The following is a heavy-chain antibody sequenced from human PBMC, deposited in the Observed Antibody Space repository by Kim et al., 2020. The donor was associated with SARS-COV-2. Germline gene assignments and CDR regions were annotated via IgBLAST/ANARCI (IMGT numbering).Heavy chain of an antibody. J-gene: IGHJ4*02. CDR1: GFIFDDYA. D-gene: IGHD3-16*01. CDR2: IRWNRDTI. CDR3: AKDLGEDGYNPDY. Sequence: GGSLRLSCAASGFIFDDYAMHWVRQPPGRGLEWVAGIRWNRDTIGYADSIKGRFTISRDNAKNSLYLQMNNLRPEDTAMYYCAKDLGEDGYNPDYGGPGTLVIVSS. V-gene: IGHV3-9*01.